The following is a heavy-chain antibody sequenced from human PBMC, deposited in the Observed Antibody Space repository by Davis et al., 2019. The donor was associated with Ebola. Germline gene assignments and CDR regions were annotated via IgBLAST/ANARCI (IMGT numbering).Heavy chain of an antibody. D-gene: IGHD2-15*01. CDR3: ARTDHVCSGGRCYSGDDFDY. CDR2: INYSGST. CDR1: GASISSYY. Sequence: MPSETLSLTCTVSGASISSYYWRWIRQPPGKGLEWIAYINYSGSTNYNPSLKSRVTISVDTSKNQFSLKLSSVTAADTAVYYCARTDHVCSGGRCYSGDDFDYWGQGTLVTVSS. J-gene: IGHJ4*02. V-gene: IGHV4-59*01.